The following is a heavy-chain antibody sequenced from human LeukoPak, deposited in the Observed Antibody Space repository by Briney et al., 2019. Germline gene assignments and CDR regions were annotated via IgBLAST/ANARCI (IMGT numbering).Heavy chain of an antibody. J-gene: IGHJ4*02. CDR1: GGSISSGSYY. Sequence: PSETLSLTCTVSGGSISSGSYYWSWIRQPAGKGLEWIGRIYTSGSTNYNPSLKSRVTISVDTSKNQFSLKLSSVTAADTAVYYCARDSPVAAAIPLWGQGTLVTVSS. CDR2: IYTSGST. D-gene: IGHD6-13*01. V-gene: IGHV4-61*02. CDR3: ARDSPVAAAIPL.